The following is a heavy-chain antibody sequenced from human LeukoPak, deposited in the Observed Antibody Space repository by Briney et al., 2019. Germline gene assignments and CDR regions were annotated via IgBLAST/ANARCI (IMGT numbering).Heavy chain of an antibody. CDR2: IYSRGSA. CDR3: ARSASTYDSSGYLDY. V-gene: IGHV4-61*02. D-gene: IGHD3-22*01. Sequence: PSETLSLTCTVSGGSISSGNYYWGWIRQPAGKGLEWIGRIYSRGSANYNPSLKSRVTISVDTSKNQFSLKLSSVTAADTAVYYCARSASTYDSSGYLDYWGQGTLVTVSS. CDR1: GGSISSGNYY. J-gene: IGHJ4*02.